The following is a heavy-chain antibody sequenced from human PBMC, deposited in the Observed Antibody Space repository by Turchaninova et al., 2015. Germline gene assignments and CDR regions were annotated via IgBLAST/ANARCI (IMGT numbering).Heavy chain of an antibody. CDR1: GYTFPSHY. Sequence: QVQLVQSGAAVKKPGASVKVSCQASGYTFPSHYMHWVRQAPGQGREGMGIINPSGGSTSYAQKFQGRVTMTRDTSTSTVYMELSSLRSEDTAMYYCARDFNVLEYYDSSGYLNWFDPWGQGTQVTVSS. CDR3: ARDFNVLEYYDSSGYLNWFDP. CDR2: INPSGGST. D-gene: IGHD3-22*01. J-gene: IGHJ5*02. V-gene: IGHV1-46*01.